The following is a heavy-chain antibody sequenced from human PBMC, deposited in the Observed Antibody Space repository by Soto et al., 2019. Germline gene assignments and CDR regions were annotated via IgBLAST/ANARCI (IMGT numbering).Heavy chain of an antibody. J-gene: IGHJ6*02. D-gene: IGHD6-13*01. CDR2: ISSSSSYI. Sequence: EVQLVESGGGLVKPGGSLRLSCAASGFTFSSYSMKWVRQAPGKGLEWVSSISSSSSYIYYADSVKGRFTISRDNAKNSLYLQMNSLRAEDTAVYYCARDRDGRIAAAGPPYYYYYGMDVWGQGTTVTVSS. V-gene: IGHV3-21*01. CDR1: GFTFSSYS. CDR3: ARDRDGRIAAAGPPYYYYYGMDV.